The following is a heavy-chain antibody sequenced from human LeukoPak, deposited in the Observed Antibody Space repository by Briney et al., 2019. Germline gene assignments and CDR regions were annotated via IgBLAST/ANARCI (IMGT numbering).Heavy chain of an antibody. CDR2: IYFSGST. D-gene: IGHD3-22*01. CDR1: GVSLSSSSYD. Sequence: SETLSLTCTVSGVSLSSSSYDWGWTRQPPGKWLELIGSIYFSGSTYYNPSLKSRVTISVDTSKNQFSLKLSSVTAADTAVYYCAAPSGSYDSSGYYYPFDYWGQGTLVTVSS. V-gene: IGHV4-39*01. CDR3: AAPSGSYDSSGYYYPFDY. J-gene: IGHJ4*02.